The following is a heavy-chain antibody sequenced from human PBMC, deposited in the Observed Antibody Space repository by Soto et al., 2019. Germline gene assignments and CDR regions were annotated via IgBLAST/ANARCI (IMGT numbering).Heavy chain of an antibody. V-gene: IGHV6-1*01. Sequence: SQTLSLPCAISGDSVSSNSAAWNWIRQSPSRGLEWLGRTYYRSKWYKEYAASVRSRITINPDTSKNQFSLQLNSVSPEDTAVYYCARTVGWLDPWGQGILVTVSS. CDR3: ARTVGWLDP. CDR2: TYYRSKWYK. D-gene: IGHD2-15*01. CDR1: GDSVSSNSAA. J-gene: IGHJ5*02.